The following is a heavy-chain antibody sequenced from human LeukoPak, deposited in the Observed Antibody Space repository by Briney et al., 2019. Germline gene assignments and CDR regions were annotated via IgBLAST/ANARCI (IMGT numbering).Heavy chain of an antibody. CDR1: GFIFSSYA. Sequence: GGSLRLSCAASGFIFSSYAMSWVRQTPGKGLEWVSRISESGGSTYYADSVKGRFTISRDNSKNTLYLRMNSLRAEDTAVYYCAKDRGSSWYGTSDYWGQGTLVTASS. D-gene: IGHD6-13*01. CDR2: ISESGGST. V-gene: IGHV3-23*01. CDR3: AKDRGSSWYGTSDY. J-gene: IGHJ4*02.